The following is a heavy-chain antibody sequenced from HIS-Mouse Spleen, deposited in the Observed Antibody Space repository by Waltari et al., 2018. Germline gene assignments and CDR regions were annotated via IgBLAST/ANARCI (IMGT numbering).Heavy chain of an antibody. V-gene: IGHV4-31*03. CDR1: GGPLSSGGYY. Sequence: QVQLQESGPGLVKPSQTLSLTCTVPGGPLSSGGYYWSWLRQHPGKGLEWIGYIYYSGSTYYNPSLKSRVTISVDTSKNQFSLKLSSVTAADTAVYYCARSPYYDFWSGYSDNWFDPWGQGTLVTVSS. D-gene: IGHD3-3*01. CDR2: IYYSGST. CDR3: ARSPYYDFWSGYSDNWFDP. J-gene: IGHJ5*02.